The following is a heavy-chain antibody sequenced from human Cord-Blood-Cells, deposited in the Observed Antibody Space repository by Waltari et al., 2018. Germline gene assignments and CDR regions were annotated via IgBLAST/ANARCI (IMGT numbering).Heavy chain of an antibody. CDR2: NIPNLGIA. J-gene: IGHJ4*02. D-gene: IGHD3-10*01. CDR1: GGTFSSYT. Sequence: VPLVQSGAEVKKPGSSVKVSCKASGGTFSSYTISWVRQAPGQGLEWMGKNIPNLGIANDAQKYQGRGTITADKSTSTAYMELSSLRSEDTAVYYCARDRGYYYGSGSYYDYWGQGTLVTVSS. V-gene: IGHV1-69*08. CDR3: ARDRGYYYGSGSYYDY.